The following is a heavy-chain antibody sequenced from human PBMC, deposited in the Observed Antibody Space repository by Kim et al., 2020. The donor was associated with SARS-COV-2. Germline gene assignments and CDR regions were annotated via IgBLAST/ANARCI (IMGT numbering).Heavy chain of an antibody. J-gene: IGHJ4*02. V-gene: IGHV3-74*01. Sequence: GGSLRLSCAASGFTFSSYWMHWVRQAPGKGLVWVSRINTDGSTTSYADSVKGRFTISRDNAKNTLYLQMNSLRVEDTAVHYCARGYSGHYRIDYWGQGT. CDR3: ARGYSGHYRIDY. CDR2: INTDGSTT. D-gene: IGHD1-26*01. CDR1: GFTFSSYW.